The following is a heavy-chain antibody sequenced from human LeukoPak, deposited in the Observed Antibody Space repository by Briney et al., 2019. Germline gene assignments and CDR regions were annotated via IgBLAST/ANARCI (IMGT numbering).Heavy chain of an antibody. CDR2: VSPPGGGT. CDR1: GFSFSYHG. Sequence: GGSLRLSCVASGFSFSYHGMNWVRLAPGKGLEWVSGVSPPGGGTYYADSVKGRFTISRDNSKNTLYLQMNSLRAEDTAVFYCAKDPVYSGSDFAYYFDYWGQGTLVTVSS. CDR3: AKDPVYSGSDFAYYFDY. V-gene: IGHV3-23*01. D-gene: IGHD1-26*01. J-gene: IGHJ4*02.